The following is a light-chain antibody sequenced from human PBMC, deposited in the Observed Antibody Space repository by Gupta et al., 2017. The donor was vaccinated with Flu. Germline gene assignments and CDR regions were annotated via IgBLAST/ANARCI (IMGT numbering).Light chain of an antibody. J-gene: IGKJ4*01. CDR3: QKDNSAPPA. V-gene: IGKV1-27*01. CDR2: PAS. Sequence: PSSLSASVGDRVTITCRASQDIGSYLAWYQQKSGQCAKLLIYPASSKKSGVPSRFSNSGFWTVFTLTISNRQPVNVANNYCQKDNSAPPAFGGGTKVEIK. CDR1: QDIGSY.